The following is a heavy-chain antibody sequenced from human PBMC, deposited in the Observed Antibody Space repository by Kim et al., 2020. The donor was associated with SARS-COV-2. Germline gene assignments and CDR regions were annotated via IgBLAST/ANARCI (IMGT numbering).Heavy chain of an antibody. Sequence: KRRVTISGDTSKNQFSLKLSSVTAADTAVYYCARDLYFYGSGSSERRWFDPWGQGTLVTVSS. CDR3: ARDLYFYGSGSSERRWFDP. J-gene: IGHJ5*02. V-gene: IGHV4-31*02. D-gene: IGHD3-10*01.